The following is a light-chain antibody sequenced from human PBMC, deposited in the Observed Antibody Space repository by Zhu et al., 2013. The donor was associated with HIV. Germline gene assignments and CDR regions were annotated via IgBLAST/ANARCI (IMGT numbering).Light chain of an antibody. V-gene: IGKV3-20*01. J-gene: IGKJ2*03. CDR2: DTT. CDR1: EGVNTNY. CDR3: QQYNAWPFS. Sequence: IVLTQSPGTLSLSPGERATLSCRASEGVNTNYLAWYQQKPGQSPRLLIYDTTSRANGIPDRFSGRGSGTEFTLTISSLQSEDFAVYYCQQYNAWPFSFGQGTKLEIQ.